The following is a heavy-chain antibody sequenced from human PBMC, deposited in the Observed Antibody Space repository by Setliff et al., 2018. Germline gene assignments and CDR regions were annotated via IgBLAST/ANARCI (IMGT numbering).Heavy chain of an antibody. CDR2: INPSSGRT. CDR1: GYTFTSRY. V-gene: IGHV1-46*01. J-gene: IGHJ3*02. D-gene: IGHD3-22*01. Sequence: ASVKVSCKASGYTFTSRYMHWVRQAPGLGLEWMGTINPSSGRTSYAQKFQGGVTMTRDTSTSTVYMDMSSLRSEDTAVYYCARDVFPYHYEGAFDIWGQGTMVTVSS. CDR3: ARDVFPYHYEGAFDI.